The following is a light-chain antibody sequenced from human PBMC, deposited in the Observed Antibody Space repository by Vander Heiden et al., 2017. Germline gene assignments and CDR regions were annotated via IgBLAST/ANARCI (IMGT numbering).Light chain of an antibody. CDR3: RLYVNTSMWI. Sequence: HTVVTPEPSLAVSPGGTVTLACGLGAGEVCTYNYASWYQQNPGQAPRALIYSTNERSAGVPDRFSGSNLGNKAALTITGAQAADEADYYWRLYVNTSMWIFGGGTRLTVL. CDR2: STN. CDR1: AGEVCTYNY. V-gene: IGLV8-61*01. J-gene: IGLJ2*01.